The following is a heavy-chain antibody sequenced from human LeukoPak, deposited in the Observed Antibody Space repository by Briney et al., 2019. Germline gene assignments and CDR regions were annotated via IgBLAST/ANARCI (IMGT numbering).Heavy chain of an antibody. D-gene: IGHD3-16*01. CDR3: ARDLPFEAGGADSDAFDI. CDR2: INHSGST. Sequence: SETLSLTCAVYGGSFSGYYWSWIRQPPGKGLEWIGEINHSGSTNYNPSLKSRVTISVDTSKNQFSLKLSSVTAADTAVYYCARDLPFEAGGADSDAFDIWGQGTMVSDSS. V-gene: IGHV4-34*01. J-gene: IGHJ3*02. CDR1: GGSFSGYY.